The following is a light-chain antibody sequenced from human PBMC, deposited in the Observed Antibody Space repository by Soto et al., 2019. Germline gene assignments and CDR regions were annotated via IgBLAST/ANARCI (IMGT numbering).Light chain of an antibody. J-gene: IGLJ2*01. CDR1: SGHSNYA. Sequence: QPVLTQSPSASASLGASVKLTCTLSSGHSNYAIAWHQQQPEKGPRFLMKLNSDGSHSKGDGIPDRFSGSSSGAERYLTISTLQSEDEADYYCQTWVTGIHIFGGGPQLTVL. CDR2: LNSDGSH. CDR3: QTWVTGIHI. V-gene: IGLV4-69*01.